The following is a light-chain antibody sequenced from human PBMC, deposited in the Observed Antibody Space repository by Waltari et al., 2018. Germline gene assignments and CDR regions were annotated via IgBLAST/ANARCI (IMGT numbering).Light chain of an antibody. V-gene: IGLV2-18*01. J-gene: IGLJ2*01. CDR3: SLYTSSSTVV. CDR2: EVS. Sequence: QSALTQPPSVSGSPGQSVTISCTGTSSDVGSYNRFSWYQQPPGTAPKLMIYEVSNRPSGGPDRFSGSKSGNTASLTISGLQAEDEADYYCSLYTSSSTVVFGGGTKLTVL. CDR1: SSDVGSYNR.